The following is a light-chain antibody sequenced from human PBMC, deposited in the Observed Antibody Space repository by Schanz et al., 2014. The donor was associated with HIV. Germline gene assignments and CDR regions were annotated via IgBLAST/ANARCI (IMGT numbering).Light chain of an antibody. V-gene: IGKV1-5*01. Sequence: DIQLTQSPSTLSASVGDRVTITCRASQNIGNWLAWYQQRPGEAPKLLISGASNLQSGVPSRFSGSGSGTDFTLTINSLQPEDFATYYCQQPASYPLTFGGGTKVEIK. CDR3: QQPASYPLT. CDR1: QNIGNW. CDR2: GAS. J-gene: IGKJ4*01.